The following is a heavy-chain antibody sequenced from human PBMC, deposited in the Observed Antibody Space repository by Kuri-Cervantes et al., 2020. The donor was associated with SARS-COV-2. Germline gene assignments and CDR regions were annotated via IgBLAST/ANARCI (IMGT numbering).Heavy chain of an antibody. D-gene: IGHD6-13*01. CDR1: GGSFSGYY. CDR3: ARDASSSWVSWFDL. J-gene: IGHJ5*02. V-gene: IGHV4-34*01. Sequence: SETLSLTCAVYGGSFSGYYWSWIRQPPGKGLEWIGEINHSGSTNYNPSLKSRVTISVDTSKNQFSLKLSSVTAADTAVYYCARDASSSWVSWFDLWGQGILVTVSS. CDR2: INHSGST.